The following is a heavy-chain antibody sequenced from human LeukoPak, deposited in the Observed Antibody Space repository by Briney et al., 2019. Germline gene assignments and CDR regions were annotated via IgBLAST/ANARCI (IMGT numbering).Heavy chain of an antibody. V-gene: IGHV1-2*02. Sequence: ASVKVSCKASGYTFSGTGWYLYWLRQAPGQGLECMGWIYPNNGATAYAQKFQGRVAMTRDTSITTAYKELSRLRPDDTAVYYCARDGPAQMVDFDYWGQGTLVTVSS. CDR2: IYPNNGAT. D-gene: IGHD3-10*01. J-gene: IGHJ4*02. CDR3: ARDGPAQMVDFDY. CDR1: GYTFSGTGWY.